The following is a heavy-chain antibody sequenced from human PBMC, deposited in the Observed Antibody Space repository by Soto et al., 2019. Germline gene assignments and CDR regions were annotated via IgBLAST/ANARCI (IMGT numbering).Heavy chain of an antibody. D-gene: IGHD3-3*01. Sequence: PSETLSLTCTVSGGSISSYYWSWIRQPPGKGLEWIGYIYYSGSTNYNPSLKSRVTISVDTSKNQFSLKLSSVTAADTAVYYCARAVANYDFWSGYHRLAGWDGMDVWGQGTTVTVSS. CDR1: GGSISSYY. CDR3: ARAVANYDFWSGYHRLAGWDGMDV. J-gene: IGHJ6*02. CDR2: IYYSGST. V-gene: IGHV4-59*01.